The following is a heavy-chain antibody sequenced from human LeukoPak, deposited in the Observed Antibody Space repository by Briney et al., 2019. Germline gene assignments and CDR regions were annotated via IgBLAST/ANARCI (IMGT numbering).Heavy chain of an antibody. V-gene: IGHV4-34*01. CDR3: ARVSPMVRGNFDY. CDR1: GGSFSGYY. Sequence: SETLSLTCAVYGGSFSGYYWSWIRQPPGKGLEWIGEISHSGSTNYNPSLKSRVTISVDTSKNQFSLKLSSVTAADTAVYYCARVSPMVRGNFDYWGQGTLVTVSS. D-gene: IGHD3-10*01. J-gene: IGHJ4*02. CDR2: ISHSGST.